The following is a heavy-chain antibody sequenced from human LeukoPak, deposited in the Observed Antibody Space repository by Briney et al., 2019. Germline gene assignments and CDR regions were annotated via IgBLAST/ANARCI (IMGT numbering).Heavy chain of an antibody. J-gene: IGHJ4*02. V-gene: IGHV1-69*04. D-gene: IGHD3-22*01. Sequence: SVKVSCKASGGTFNRYAFNWVRQAPGQGLEWMGRVIPILDITNYAQRFQGRVTITADKSTSTAYMELSSLRSEDTAMYYCARGSPGYYDSSGYSNYWGQGTLVTVSS. CDR2: VIPILDIT. CDR1: GGTFNRYA. CDR3: ARGSPGYYDSSGYSNY.